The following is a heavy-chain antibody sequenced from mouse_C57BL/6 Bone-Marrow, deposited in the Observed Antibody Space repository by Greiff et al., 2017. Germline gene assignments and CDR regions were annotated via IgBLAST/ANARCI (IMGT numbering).Heavy chain of an antibody. CDR1: GYSITSGYY. J-gene: IGHJ1*03. D-gene: IGHD1-1*01. CDR3: AREGFYYYGSSWYFDV. Sequence: EVKLVESGPGLVKPSQSLSLTCSVTGYSITSGYYWNWIRQFPGNKLEWMGYISYDGSNNYNPSLKNRISITRDTSKNQFFLKLNSVTTEDTATYYCAREGFYYYGSSWYFDVWGTGTTVTVSS. V-gene: IGHV3-6*01. CDR2: ISYDGSN.